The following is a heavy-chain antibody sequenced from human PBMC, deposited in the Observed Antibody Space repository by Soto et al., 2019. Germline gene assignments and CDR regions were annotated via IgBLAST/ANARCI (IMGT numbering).Heavy chain of an antibody. CDR3: ARQLWFGELLEYFQH. V-gene: IGHV4-39*01. D-gene: IGHD3-10*01. J-gene: IGHJ1*01. Sequence: QLQLQESGPGLVKPSETLSLTCTVSGGSISSSSYYWGWIRQPPGKGLEWIGSIYYSGSTYYNPSLKSRVTISVDTSKNQFSLKLSSVTAADTAVYYCARQLWFGELLEYFQHWGQGTLVTVSS. CDR2: IYYSGST. CDR1: GGSISSSSYY.